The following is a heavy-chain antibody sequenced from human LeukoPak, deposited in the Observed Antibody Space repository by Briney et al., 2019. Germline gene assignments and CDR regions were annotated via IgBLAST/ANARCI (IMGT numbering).Heavy chain of an antibody. CDR1: GFTFGIYN. D-gene: IGHD2-21*01. CDR2: ISGSSSSI. Sequence: GGSLRLSCAASGFTFGIYNMNWVRQAPGKGLEWISYISGSSSSIYYADSVRGRFTISRDNAKNAPYLQMNSLRAEDTAVYYCFGQGHITYYFDYWGPGTLVTVSS. V-gene: IGHV3-48*04. CDR3: FGQGHITYYFDY. J-gene: IGHJ4*02.